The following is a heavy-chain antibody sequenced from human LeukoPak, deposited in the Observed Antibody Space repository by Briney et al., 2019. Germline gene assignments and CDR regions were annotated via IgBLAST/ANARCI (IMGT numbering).Heavy chain of an antibody. CDR2: IYQDGSKK. J-gene: IGHJ4*02. V-gene: IGHV3-7*01. CDR1: GSTVSSYW. Sequence: GSLRLSCAASGSTVSSYWMSCVRQAPGKGLEWVSNIYQDGSKKYYVDTVKGRFTISRDSAKNSLNLRVNSLRAADTSVYYSARVKRRGYCRFDYWGQGTMVSVSS. D-gene: IGHD3-22*01. CDR3: ARVKRRGYCRFDY.